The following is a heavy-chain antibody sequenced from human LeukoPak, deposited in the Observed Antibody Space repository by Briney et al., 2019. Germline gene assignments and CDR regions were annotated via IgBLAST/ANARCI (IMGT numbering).Heavy chain of an antibody. CDR1: GFTFSSYA. D-gene: IGHD2-15*01. Sequence: GGSLRLSCAAPGFTFSSYAMSWVRQAPGKGLEWVSAISGSGGSTYYADSVKGRFTISRDNTKNTLYLQINSLRAEDTAVYYCAKLGIVVVVAATTWFDPSGQGTLVTASS. V-gene: IGHV3-23*01. CDR3: AKLGIVVVVAATTWFDP. CDR2: ISGSGGST. J-gene: IGHJ5*02.